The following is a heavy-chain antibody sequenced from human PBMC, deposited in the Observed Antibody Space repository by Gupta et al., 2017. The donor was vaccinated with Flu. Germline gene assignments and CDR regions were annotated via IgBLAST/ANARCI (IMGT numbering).Heavy chain of an antibody. V-gene: IGHV4-31*01. CDR2: ISYSGSP. Sequence: QVQLQESGPGLVKPSQILSLTCTVSGASITSHGYYLNWVRHHSEKGLEWIGYISYSGSPYYNPSLKTPVTISMDTSKNQFSLKLSSVTAADTAVYYCARDIMGTLGAYDIWGQGTMVTVSS. CDR1: GASITSHGYY. J-gene: IGHJ3*02. CDR3: ARDIMGTLGAYDI. D-gene: IGHD2-8*01.